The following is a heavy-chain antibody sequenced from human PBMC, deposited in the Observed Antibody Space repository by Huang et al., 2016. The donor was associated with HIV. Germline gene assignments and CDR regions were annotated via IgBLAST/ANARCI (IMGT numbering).Heavy chain of an antibody. J-gene: IGHJ4*02. Sequence: QVQLVQSGAEVTKPGSSVKVSCKASGGTFSSYAISWVRQAPGQGLEWMGGISPSYGTENYEQKLQGRVTITADESTSTAYMELSSLRSEDMAVYYCARARGYYDSSVSYYFDYWGQGTLVTVSS. CDR2: ISPSYGTE. D-gene: IGHD3-22*01. CDR3: ARARGYYDSSVSYYFDY. CDR1: GGTFSSYA. V-gene: IGHV1-69*13.